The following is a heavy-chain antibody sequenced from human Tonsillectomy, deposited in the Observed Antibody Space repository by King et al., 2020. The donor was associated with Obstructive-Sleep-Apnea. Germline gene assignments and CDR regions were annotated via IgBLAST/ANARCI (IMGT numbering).Heavy chain of an antibody. J-gene: IGHJ4*02. CDR1: GYTFTSYA. Sequence: QLVQSGAEVKKPGASVKVSCKASGYTFTSYAMHWVRQAPGQKLEWMGWINAGNGNTKYSQKFQGRVTITRDTSASTAYMELSSLRSEDTAVYYCAGDPNNRNGDYFDYWGQGTLVTVSS. CDR2: INAGNGNT. D-gene: IGHD3-10*01. CDR3: AGDPNNRNGDYFDY. V-gene: IGHV1-3*01.